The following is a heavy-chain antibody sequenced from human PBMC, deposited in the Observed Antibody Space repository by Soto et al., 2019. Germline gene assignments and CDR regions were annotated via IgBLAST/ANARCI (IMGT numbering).Heavy chain of an antibody. CDR1: GGSISSRSYY. J-gene: IGHJ6*02. Sequence: PSETLCLPCTVPGGSISSRSYYRGRTRPPPGKGLEWIGYIYYSGSTNYNPSLKSRVTMSVDTPKNQFSLKLSSVTAADTAVYYCARRGYGPGFPYYYGMDVWGQGTTVTVSS. CDR3: ARRGYGPGFPYYYGMDV. D-gene: IGHD3-10*01. V-gene: IGHV4-61*01. CDR2: IYYSGST.